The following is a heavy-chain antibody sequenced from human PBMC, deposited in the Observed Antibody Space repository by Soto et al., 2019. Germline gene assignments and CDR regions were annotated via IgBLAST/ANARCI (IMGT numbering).Heavy chain of an antibody. D-gene: IGHD6-13*01. V-gene: IGHV5-51*01. CDR1: GYSFTNYW. J-gene: IGHJ6*02. Sequence: GESLKISCKGSGYSFTNYWIGWVRQMPGKGLEWMGIIYPGDSDTRYSPSFQGRVTISADKSISTAYLQWSSLKASDTAMYYCARFPASPRRSSSFYLNYYGMDVWGQGTTVTVSS. CDR3: ARFPASPRRSSSFYLNYYGMDV. CDR2: IYPGDSDT.